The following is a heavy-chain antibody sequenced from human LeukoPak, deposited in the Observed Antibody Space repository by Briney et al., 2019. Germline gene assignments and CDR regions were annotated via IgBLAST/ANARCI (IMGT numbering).Heavy chain of an antibody. CDR3: AKLATRLAARPNFDY. J-gene: IGHJ4*02. CDR2: ISGSGSST. D-gene: IGHD6-6*01. V-gene: IGHV3-23*01. Sequence: GSLRPPCAAPGFTFNNYAMTWVPQAPGKGLEWVPAISGSGSSTYYADSVKGRFTISRDNSKNSLYLQMDSLRADDTAVYYCAKLATRLAARPNFDYWGLGTLVAVSS. CDR1: GFTFNNYA.